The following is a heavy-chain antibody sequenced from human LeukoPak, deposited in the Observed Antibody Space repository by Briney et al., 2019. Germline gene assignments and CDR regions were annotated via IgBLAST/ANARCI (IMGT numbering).Heavy chain of an antibody. J-gene: IGHJ6*02. D-gene: IGHD4-17*01. CDR2: IYYSGST. Sequence: SETLSLTCAVYGGSFSGYYWSWVRQHPGKGLEWIGYIYYSGSTNYNPSLKSRVTISVDTSKNQFSLKLSSVTAADTAVYYCARLLYDYGDYYYGMDVWGQGTTVTVSS. V-gene: IGHV4-59*08. CDR3: ARLLYDYGDYYYGMDV. CDR1: GGSFSGYY.